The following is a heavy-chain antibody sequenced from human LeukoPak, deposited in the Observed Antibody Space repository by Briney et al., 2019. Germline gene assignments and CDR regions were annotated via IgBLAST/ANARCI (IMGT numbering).Heavy chain of an antibody. D-gene: IGHD6-13*01. V-gene: IGHV3-30*04. Sequence: GGSLRLSCAASRFTFRNYAMHWVRQAPGKGLEWVAVISSDGTNKDYADSVKGRFSISRDNSKNTLYLQMNSLRAEDTAVYYCAKDRVIAAARYYFDYWGQGTLVTVSS. J-gene: IGHJ4*02. CDR1: RFTFRNYA. CDR2: ISSDGTNK. CDR3: AKDRVIAAARYYFDY.